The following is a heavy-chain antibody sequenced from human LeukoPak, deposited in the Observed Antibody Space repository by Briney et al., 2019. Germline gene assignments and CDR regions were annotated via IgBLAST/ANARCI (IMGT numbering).Heavy chain of an antibody. Sequence: GGSLRLSCAASGFTVSSNYMDWVRQAPGKGLEWVSGISASGGSTYYADSVKGRFTISRDNSRNTLYVQMNSLRVEDTAVYYCARARGGIYFDYWGQGTLVTVSS. D-gene: IGHD3-3*01. V-gene: IGHV3-23*01. J-gene: IGHJ4*02. CDR3: ARARGGIYFDY. CDR2: ISASGGST. CDR1: GFTVSSNY.